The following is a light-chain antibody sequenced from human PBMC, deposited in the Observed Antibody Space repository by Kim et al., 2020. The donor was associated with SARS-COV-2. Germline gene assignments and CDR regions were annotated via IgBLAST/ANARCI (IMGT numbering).Light chain of an antibody. CDR1: SSDVGDFNY. J-gene: IGLJ3*02. CDR2: DVG. CDR3: NSHAGGPWL. V-gene: IGLV2-14*03. Sequence: PGQSITISCTATSSDVGDFNYVSWYQQHPGKAPKLMIYDVGNRPSGVSNRFSGSKSGYTASLTISALQAEDEAVYFCNSHAGGPWLFGGGTKLTVL.